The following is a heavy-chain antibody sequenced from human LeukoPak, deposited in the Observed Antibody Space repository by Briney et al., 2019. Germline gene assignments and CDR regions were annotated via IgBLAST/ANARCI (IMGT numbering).Heavy chain of an antibody. J-gene: IGHJ2*01. CDR2: IGTVGDT. V-gene: IGHV3-13*01. D-gene: IGHD3-10*01. CDR1: GFTFSSYD. CDR3: VRGRLSGSGSYLWYFDL. Sequence: GGSLRLSCAASGFTFSSYDMHWVRQLTGKGLEWVSAIGTVGDTYYPDSVKGRFTVSRENAKNSLYFQMNSLRAGDTAVYYCVRGRLSGSGSYLWYFDLWSRGTLVTVSS.